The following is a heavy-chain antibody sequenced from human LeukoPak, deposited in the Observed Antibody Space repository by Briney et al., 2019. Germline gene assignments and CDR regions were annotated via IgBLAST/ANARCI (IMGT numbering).Heavy chain of an antibody. Sequence: GASVKVSCKASGGTFSSYAISWVRQAPGQGLGWMGGIIPIFGTANYAQKFQGRVTITTDESTSTAYMELSSLRSEDTAVYYCARGGSYRQGACRYWGQGTLVTVSS. CDR2: IIPIFGTA. D-gene: IGHD3-16*02. CDR3: ARGGSYRQGACRY. V-gene: IGHV1-69*05. J-gene: IGHJ4*02. CDR1: GGTFSSYA.